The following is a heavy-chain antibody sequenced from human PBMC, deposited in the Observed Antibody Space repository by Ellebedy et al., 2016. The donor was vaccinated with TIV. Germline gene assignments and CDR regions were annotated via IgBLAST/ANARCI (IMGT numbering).Heavy chain of an antibody. J-gene: IGHJ4*02. CDR2: IYPGDSDT. D-gene: IGHD3-3*01. CDR1: GYTFDTYW. V-gene: IGHV5-51*01. Sequence: GESLKISCKGSGYTFDTYWIGWVRQMPGKGLEWMGIIYPGDSDTRYSPSFQGQVTISADKSISTAYLQWSSLKASDTAMYYCARRPFRSRSLYDYWGQGTLVTVSS. CDR3: ARRPFRSRSLYDY.